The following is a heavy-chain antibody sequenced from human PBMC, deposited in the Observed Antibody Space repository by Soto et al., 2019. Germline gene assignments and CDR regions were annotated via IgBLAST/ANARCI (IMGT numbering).Heavy chain of an antibody. V-gene: IGHV1-69*04. D-gene: IGHD3-16*02. J-gene: IGHJ6*02. CDR2: IIPILGIA. CDR3: AREGPGGVTTEFRGVFDYYYGMDV. Sequence: GASVKVSCKASGGTFSSYTISWVRQAPGQGLEWMGRIIPILGIANYAQKFQGRVTITADKSTSTAYMELSSLRSEDTAVYYCAREGPGGVTTEFRGVFDYYYGMDVWGQGTTVTVSS. CDR1: GGTFSSYT.